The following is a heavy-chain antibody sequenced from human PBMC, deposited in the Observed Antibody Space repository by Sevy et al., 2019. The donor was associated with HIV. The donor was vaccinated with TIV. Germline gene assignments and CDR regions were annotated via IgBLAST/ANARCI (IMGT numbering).Heavy chain of an antibody. Sequence: GGSLRLSCAASGFIFSDYYMSWIRQAPGKGLEWVSYISGSGNTIYYTDSVKGRFTISRDNAKDSLYLQMNSLRAGDTAGYYCGGGGGGWALRYWGQGSLVTVSS. CDR3: GGGGGGWALRY. V-gene: IGHV3-11*01. CDR1: GFIFSDYY. J-gene: IGHJ4*02. D-gene: IGHD6-19*01. CDR2: ISGSGNTI.